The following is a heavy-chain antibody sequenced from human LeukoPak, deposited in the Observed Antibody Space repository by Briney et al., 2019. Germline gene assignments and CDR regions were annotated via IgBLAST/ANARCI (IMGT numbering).Heavy chain of an antibody. CDR3: ARTYCSGGSCHDAFDI. Sequence: SETLSLTCTVSGGFISNYYWSWIRQPPGKGLEWIGYIYYSGSTNYNPSLKSRVTISVDTSKNQFSLKLSSVTAADTAVYYCARTYCSGGSCHDAFDIWGQGTMVTVSS. J-gene: IGHJ3*02. D-gene: IGHD2-15*01. CDR2: IYYSGST. V-gene: IGHV4-59*01. CDR1: GGFISNYY.